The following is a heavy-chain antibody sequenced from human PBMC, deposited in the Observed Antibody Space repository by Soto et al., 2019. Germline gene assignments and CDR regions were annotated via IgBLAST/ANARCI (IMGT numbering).Heavy chain of an antibody. V-gene: IGHV1-58*01. Sequence: SVKGSCKASGFSFSSSAVQWVRQARGQRLEWIGWIVVGSGNTNYAQKFQERVTITRDMSTSTAYMELSSLRSEDTAVYYCAASSIVVVPASGDYYYGMDVWGQGTTVTV. CDR3: AASSIVVVPASGDYYYGMDV. D-gene: IGHD2-2*01. CDR1: GFSFSSSA. J-gene: IGHJ6*02. CDR2: IVVGSGNT.